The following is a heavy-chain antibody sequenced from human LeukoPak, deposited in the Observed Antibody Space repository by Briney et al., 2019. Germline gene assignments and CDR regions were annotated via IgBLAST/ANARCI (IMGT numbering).Heavy chain of an antibody. J-gene: IGHJ4*02. CDR3: ASRLRYSSGPVGDY. V-gene: IGHV3-33*01. CDR1: GFTFSNHG. CDR2: IWYDGSNK. D-gene: IGHD6-19*01. Sequence: GGSLRLSCAASGFTFSNHGMHWVRQAPGKGLEWVAVIWYDGSNKYYADSAKGRFTISRDDSKSTLYLQMNSLRAEDTSVYYGASRLRYSSGPVGDYWGQGTLVTVSS.